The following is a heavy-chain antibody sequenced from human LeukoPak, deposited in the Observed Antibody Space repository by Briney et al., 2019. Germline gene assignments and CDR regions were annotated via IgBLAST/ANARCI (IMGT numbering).Heavy chain of an antibody. CDR3: ARAQTYGDYRLLLDY. Sequence: QTGGSLRLSCAASGFTFGDYGMSWVRQAPGKGLEWVSGLYWDGGTTGHADSVKGRFTISRDNAKNSLYLQMNSLRAEDTALYYCARAQTYGDYRLLLDYWGQGTLVTVSS. J-gene: IGHJ4*02. D-gene: IGHD4-17*01. CDR2: LYWDGGTT. V-gene: IGHV3-20*04. CDR1: GFTFGDYG.